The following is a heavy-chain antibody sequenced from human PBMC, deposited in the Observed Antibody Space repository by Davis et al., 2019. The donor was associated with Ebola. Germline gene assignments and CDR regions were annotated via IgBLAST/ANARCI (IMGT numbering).Heavy chain of an antibody. V-gene: IGHV1-46*01. J-gene: IGHJ4*02. CDR3: ARVGWASSYLFDH. Sequence: ASVKVSCKASGYTFTNYYMHWVRQAPGQGLEWMGMINPNDGRTIYAQKFQDRVTITTDTSASTAYMELSSLTSEDTAVYYCARVGWASSYLFDHWGQGTLVTASS. D-gene: IGHD6-13*01. CDR1: GYTFTNYY. CDR2: INPNDGRT.